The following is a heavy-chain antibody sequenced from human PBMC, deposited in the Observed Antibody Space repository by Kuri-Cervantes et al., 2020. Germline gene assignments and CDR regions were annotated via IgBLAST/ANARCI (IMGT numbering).Heavy chain of an antibody. D-gene: IGHD6-19*01. J-gene: IGHJ4*02. CDR2: IWYDGSNK. CDR3: AKDLEHSSGWGYFDY. Sequence: GESLKISCAASGFTFSSYGMHWVRQAPGKGLEWVAVIWYDGSNKYYADSVKGRFTISRDNSKNTLYLQMNSLRAEDTAVYYCAKDLEHSSGWGYFDYWGQGTLVTVSS. V-gene: IGHV3-33*06. CDR1: GFTFSSYG.